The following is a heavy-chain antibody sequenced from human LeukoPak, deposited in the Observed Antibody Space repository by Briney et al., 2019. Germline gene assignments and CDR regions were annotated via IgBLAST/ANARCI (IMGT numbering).Heavy chain of an antibody. Sequence: PSETLSLTCAVYGGSFSGYYWSWIRQPPGKGLEWIGEINHSGSTNYNPSLKSRVTISVDTSKNQFSLKLSSVTAADTAVYYCARVPGRAVKAYNWFDPWGQGTLVSVSS. CDR2: INHSGST. CDR1: GGSFSGYY. V-gene: IGHV4-34*01. CDR3: ARVPGRAVKAYNWFDP. J-gene: IGHJ5*02. D-gene: IGHD3-10*01.